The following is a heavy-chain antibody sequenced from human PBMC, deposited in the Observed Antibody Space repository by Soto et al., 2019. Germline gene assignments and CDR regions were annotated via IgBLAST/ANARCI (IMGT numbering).Heavy chain of an antibody. CDR1: GFTFSSYG. CDR2: ISYDGSNK. Sequence: PGGSLRLSCAASGFTFSSYGMHWVRQAPGKGLEWVAVISYDGSNKYYADSVKGRFTISRDNSKNTLYLQMNSLRAEDTAVHYCAKDVLRFLECLAFYGMDVWGQGNTVTVSS. V-gene: IGHV3-30*18. J-gene: IGHJ6*02. D-gene: IGHD3-3*01. CDR3: AKDVLRFLECLAFYGMDV.